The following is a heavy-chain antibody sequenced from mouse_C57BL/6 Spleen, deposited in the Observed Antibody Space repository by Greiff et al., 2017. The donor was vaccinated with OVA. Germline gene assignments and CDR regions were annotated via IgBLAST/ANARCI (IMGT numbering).Heavy chain of an antibody. D-gene: IGHD1-1*01. CDR2: IDPSDSYT. CDR3: ARRKGSFDY. CDR1: GYTFTSYW. V-gene: IGHV1-69*01. J-gene: IGHJ2*01. Sequence: QVQLQQSGAELVMPGASVKLSCKASGYTFTSYWMHWVKQRPGQGLEWIGEIDPSDSYTNYNQKFKGKSTLTVDKSSSTAYMQLSSLTSEDSAVYYCARRKGSFDYWGQGTTLTVSS.